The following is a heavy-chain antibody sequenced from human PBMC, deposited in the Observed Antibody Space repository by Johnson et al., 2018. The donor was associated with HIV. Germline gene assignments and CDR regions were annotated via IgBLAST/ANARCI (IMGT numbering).Heavy chain of an antibody. Sequence: VQLVESGGGVVPPGGSLRLSCAASGFTFRCYGMHWVRQAPGKGLEWVAFIRYDGSNKYYADSVKGRFTISRDNSKNTLYLQMNSLRSEDTAVYYCAKASVLLWFGLYAFDIWGQGTMVTVSS. CDR2: IRYDGSNK. J-gene: IGHJ3*02. V-gene: IGHV3-30*02. CDR1: GFTFRCYG. CDR3: AKASVLLWFGLYAFDI. D-gene: IGHD3-10*01.